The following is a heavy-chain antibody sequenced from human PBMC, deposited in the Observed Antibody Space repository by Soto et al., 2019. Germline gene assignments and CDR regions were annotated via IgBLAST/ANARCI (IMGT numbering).Heavy chain of an antibody. CDR3: ARVGGYDSSGYQIDI. J-gene: IGHJ3*02. V-gene: IGHV4-4*02. CDR1: GGSISSSNW. CDR2: IYHSGST. D-gene: IGHD3-22*01. Sequence: QVQLQESGPGLVKPSGTLSLTCAVSGGSISSSNWWSWVRQPPGKGLEWIGEIYHSGSTNYNPSLKSRVTIXXDXSTXQFSLKLSSVTAADTAVYYCARVGGYDSSGYQIDIWGQGTMVTVSS.